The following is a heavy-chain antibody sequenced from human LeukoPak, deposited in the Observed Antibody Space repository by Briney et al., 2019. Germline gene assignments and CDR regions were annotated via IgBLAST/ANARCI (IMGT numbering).Heavy chain of an antibody. CDR3: ARDPEYSGYGLFDY. V-gene: IGHV1-18*01. J-gene: IGHJ4*02. D-gene: IGHD5-12*01. CDR2: ISAYNGNT. CDR1: GYTFTSYG. Sequence: ASVKVSCKASGYTFTSYGISWVRQAPGQGLEWMGWISAYNGNTNYAQKLQGRVTMTTDTSTSTAYMELRSLRSDDTAVYYCARDPEYSGYGLFDYWGLGTLVTVSS.